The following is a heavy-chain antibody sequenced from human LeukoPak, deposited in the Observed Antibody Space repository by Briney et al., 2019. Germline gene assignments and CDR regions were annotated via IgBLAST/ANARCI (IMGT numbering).Heavy chain of an antibody. CDR3: ARDGRIRFPVTNWFDP. CDR1: GYSISTGYY. V-gene: IGHV4-38-2*02. Sequence: SETLSLTCTVSGYSISTGYYWGWIRQPPGKGLEWIASTYRSGSTYYNLSLKSRVTISVDTSKNQFSLRLSSVTAADTAVYYCARDGRIRFPVTNWFDPWGQGTLVTVSP. CDR2: TYRSGST. J-gene: IGHJ5*02. D-gene: IGHD3-3*01.